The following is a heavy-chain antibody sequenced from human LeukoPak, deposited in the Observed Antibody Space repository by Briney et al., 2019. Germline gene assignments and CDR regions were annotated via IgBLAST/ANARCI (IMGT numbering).Heavy chain of an antibody. J-gene: IGHJ4*02. CDR1: GFTFSDYY. V-gene: IGHV3-11*01. CDR3: ATPSGPTKGPYYFDY. CDR2: ISSSGSTI. Sequence: GGSLRLSCAASGFTFSDYYMSWIRQAPGKGLEWVSYISSSGSTIYYADSVKGRFTISRDNAKNSLYLQMNSLRAEDTAVYYCATPSGPTKGPYYFDYWGQGTLVTVSS.